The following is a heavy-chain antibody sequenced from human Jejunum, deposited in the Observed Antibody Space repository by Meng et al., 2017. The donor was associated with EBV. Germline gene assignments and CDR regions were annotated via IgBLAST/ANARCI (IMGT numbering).Heavy chain of an antibody. V-gene: IGHV4-34*01. D-gene: IGHD4-17*01. CDR1: CEAFSDPF. CDR2: INQSGST. J-gene: IGHJ4*02. CDR3: ARVVNWDYGDYGAFDY. Sequence: LLKLSSTRSLPCPVSCEAFSDPFCTWIRQPAVKGLEWIVDINQSGSTTSNPSLESRVTLSVDTSKNQFSLRLNSVTAADTAIYYCARVVNWDYGDYGAFDYWGQGALVTVSS.